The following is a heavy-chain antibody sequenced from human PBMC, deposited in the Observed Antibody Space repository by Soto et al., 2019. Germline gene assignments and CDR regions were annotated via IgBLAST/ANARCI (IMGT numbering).Heavy chain of an antibody. Sequence: ASVKVSCKASGYTFTSYAMHWVRQAPGQRLEWMGWINAGNGNTKYSQKFQGRVTITRDTSASTVYMELSSLRSEDTAVYYCARDMGFGLSDYWGQGSLVIVSS. D-gene: IGHD3-10*01. CDR1: GYTFTSYA. V-gene: IGHV1-3*01. J-gene: IGHJ4*02. CDR2: INAGNGNT. CDR3: ARDMGFGLSDY.